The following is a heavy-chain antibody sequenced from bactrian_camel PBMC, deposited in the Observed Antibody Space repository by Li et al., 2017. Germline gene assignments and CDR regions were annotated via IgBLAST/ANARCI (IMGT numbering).Heavy chain of an antibody. CDR1: GFTFRNAD. CDR2: ITSGGGGT. J-gene: IGHJ4*01. V-gene: IGHV3S42*01. D-gene: IGHD1*01. Sequence: VQLVESGGGLVQPGGSLRLSCAASGFTFRNADMSWVRQAPGKGVERVSSITSGGGGTSYADSVKGRFTISRDNAKNTLYLQLTRLKTEDTAMYYCAKGWNADSHGPGQGTQVTVS.